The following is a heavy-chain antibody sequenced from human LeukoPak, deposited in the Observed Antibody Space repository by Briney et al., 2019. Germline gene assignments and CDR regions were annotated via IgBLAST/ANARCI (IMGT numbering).Heavy chain of an antibody. J-gene: IGHJ3*02. CDR1: GGSISSSGYY. CDR2: FYYSGIT. V-gene: IGHV4-39*01. Sequence: SETLSLTCTVSGGSISSSGYYWDWIRQPTGKELEWIGNFYYSGITYYNPSLRSRVTISVDTSKNQFSLKLSSVTAADTAVYYCASHHSGASPSDAFDIWGRGTMVTVSS. CDR3: ASHHSGASPSDAFDI. D-gene: IGHD5-12*01.